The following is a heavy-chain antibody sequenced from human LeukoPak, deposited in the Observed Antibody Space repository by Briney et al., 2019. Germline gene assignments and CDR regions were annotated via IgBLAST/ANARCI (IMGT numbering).Heavy chain of an antibody. Sequence: PGGSLRLSCAASGFTFSGYAMSWVRQAPGKGLEWVSTVIGSGGNTYYADSVRGRFTISRDNSKNTLYLQINSLGADDTAVYYCAREMTTVKIEELYYFDYWGQGTLVTVSS. V-gene: IGHV3-23*01. D-gene: IGHD4-11*01. CDR3: AREMTTVKIEELYYFDY. J-gene: IGHJ4*02. CDR1: GFTFSGYA. CDR2: VIGSGGNT.